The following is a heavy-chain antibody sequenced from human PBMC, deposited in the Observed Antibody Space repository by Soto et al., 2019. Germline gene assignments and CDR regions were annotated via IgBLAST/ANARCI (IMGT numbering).Heavy chain of an antibody. J-gene: IGHJ4*01. CDR3: ARARPDYDSSGYSTYYFDY. D-gene: IGHD3-22*01. CDR1: GGTFSGYA. Sequence: SVKVSCKASGGTFSGYAISWVRQAPGQGLEWMGGIIPIFGTANYAQKFQGRVTITADESTSTAYMELSSLRSEDTAVYYCARARPDYDSSGYSTYYFDYWGQ. V-gene: IGHV1-69*13. CDR2: IIPIFGTA.